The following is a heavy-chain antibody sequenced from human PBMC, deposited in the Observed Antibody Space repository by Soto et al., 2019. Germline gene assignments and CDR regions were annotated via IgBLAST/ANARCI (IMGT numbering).Heavy chain of an antibody. J-gene: IGHJ4*02. CDR3: ARSNLWFGELLSPFDY. V-gene: IGHV3-64*01. Sequence: EVQLVESGGGLVQPGGSLRLSCAASGFTFSSYAMHWVRQAPGKGLEYVSAISSNGGSTYYANSVKGRFTISRDNSKNTLYRQMGSLRAEDMAVYYCARSNLWFGELLSPFDYWGQGTLVTVSS. CDR1: GFTFSSYA. CDR2: ISSNGGST. D-gene: IGHD3-10*01.